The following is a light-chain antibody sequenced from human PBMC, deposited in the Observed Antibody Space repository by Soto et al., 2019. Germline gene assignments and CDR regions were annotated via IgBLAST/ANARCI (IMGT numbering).Light chain of an antibody. CDR3: QQYNNWPIT. CDR2: GAS. J-gene: IGKJ5*01. Sequence: EVVLTQSPATLSVSPGERATLSCRASQSVGSLLAWYQQKPGQAPRLLIYGASTRATAIACRFSGSGSGTEFSFTISSLQSEDFGVYYCQQYNNWPITFGQGTRLE. CDR1: QSVGSL. V-gene: IGKV3-15*01.